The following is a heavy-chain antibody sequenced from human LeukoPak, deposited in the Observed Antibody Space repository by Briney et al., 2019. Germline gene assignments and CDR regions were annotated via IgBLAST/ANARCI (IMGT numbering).Heavy chain of an antibody. CDR1: GYSISSGYY. V-gene: IGHV4-38-2*02. CDR3: ARDRMAGIYSYFDY. J-gene: IGHJ4*02. D-gene: IGHD3-10*01. CDR2: IYHSGGT. Sequence: SETLSLTCTVSGYSISSGYYWGWIRQPPGKGLEWIGTIYHSGGTYYNPSLKSRVIISVDTSKNQFSLKLSSVTAADTAVYYCARDRMAGIYSYFDYWGQGTLVTVSS.